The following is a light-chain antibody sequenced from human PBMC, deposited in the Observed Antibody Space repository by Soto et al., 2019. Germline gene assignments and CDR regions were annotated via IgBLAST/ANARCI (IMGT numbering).Light chain of an antibody. CDR1: QSISTY. J-gene: IGKJ5*01. CDR2: AAS. CDR3: QQLYIFPLT. Sequence: DIQMTHSPSSLSASVGDRVTITCRASQSISTYLNWYQQKPGKAPKLLMHAASTLQSGVPSRFSGGESGTEYTLTISSLQPEDSATYYCQQLYIFPLTFGQGTRLEIK. V-gene: IGKV1-9*01.